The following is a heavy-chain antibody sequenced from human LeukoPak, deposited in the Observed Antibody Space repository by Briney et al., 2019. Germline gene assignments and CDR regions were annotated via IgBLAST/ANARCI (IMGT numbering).Heavy chain of an antibody. D-gene: IGHD6-13*01. J-gene: IGHJ5*02. Sequence: ASVTVSCKASGYTFTGYYMHWVRQAPGQGLEWMGWINPNSGGTNYAQKFQGRVTMTRDTSISTAYMELSRLRSDDTAVYYCARVTRDLKKGSSLNWFDPWGQGTLVTVSS. CDR2: INPNSGGT. V-gene: IGHV1-2*02. CDR1: GYTFTGYY. CDR3: ARVTRDLKKGSSLNWFDP.